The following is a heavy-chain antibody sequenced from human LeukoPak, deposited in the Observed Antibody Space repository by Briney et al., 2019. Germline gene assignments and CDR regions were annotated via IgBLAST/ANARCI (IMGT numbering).Heavy chain of an antibody. D-gene: IGHD2-8*01. V-gene: IGHV4-61*02. J-gene: IGHJ6*03. CDR2: IYTSGST. CDR3: AGVYYYYYYMDV. Sequence: SQTLSLTCTVSGGSISSGSYYWSWIRQPAGKGLEWIGRIYTSGSTNYNPSLKSRVTISVDTSKNQFSLKLSSVTAAGTAVYYCAGVYYYYYYMDVWGKGTTVTVSS. CDR1: GGSISSGSYY.